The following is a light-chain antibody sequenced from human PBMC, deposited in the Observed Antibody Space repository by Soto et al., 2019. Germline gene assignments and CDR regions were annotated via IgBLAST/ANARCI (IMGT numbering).Light chain of an antibody. V-gene: IGKV3-11*01. Sequence: EIVLTQVPAPLSFSPGERATPSCRGSPSVTNYLAWYQQKPGQPPRLLIYGAFNRAAGIPARFSGSGSGTDFTLTISSLEPEDSAVYYCQQRNIWPPVTFGQGTRLEIK. CDR3: QQRNIWPPVT. CDR1: PSVTNY. CDR2: GAF. J-gene: IGKJ5*01.